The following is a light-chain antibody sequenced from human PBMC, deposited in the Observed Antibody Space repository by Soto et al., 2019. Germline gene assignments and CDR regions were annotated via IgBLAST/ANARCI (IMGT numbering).Light chain of an antibody. CDR3: QKYNSAPQT. CDR2: AAS. CDR1: QGISNY. J-gene: IGKJ1*01. V-gene: IGKV1-27*01. Sequence: LSASVGDIVTIPCRASQGISNYLAWYQQKPGKVPRLLIYAASTLQSGVPSRFSGSGSGTDFTLTISSPQPEDVATYYCQKYNSAPQTFGQGTKVDIK.